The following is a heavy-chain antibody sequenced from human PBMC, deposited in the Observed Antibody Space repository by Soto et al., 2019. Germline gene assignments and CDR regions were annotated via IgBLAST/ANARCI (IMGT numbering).Heavy chain of an antibody. J-gene: IGHJ4*02. V-gene: IGHV1-3*01. D-gene: IGHD3-3*01. CDR2: INAGNGNT. Sequence: ASVKVSCKASGYTFTSYAMHWVRQAPGQRLEWMGWINAGNGNTKYSQKFQGRVTTTRDTSASTDYMELSSLRSEHTAVYYCARDEVFWSGYSRYYDYWGQGTLVTDSS. CDR1: GYTFTSYA. CDR3: ARDEVFWSGYSRYYDY.